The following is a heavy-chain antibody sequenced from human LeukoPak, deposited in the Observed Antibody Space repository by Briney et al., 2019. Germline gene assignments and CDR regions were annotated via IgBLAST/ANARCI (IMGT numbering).Heavy chain of an antibody. J-gene: IGHJ4*02. V-gene: IGHV3-74*01. CDR1: GFIFSSYW. CDR2: INSDGSST. D-gene: IGHD1-26*01. CDR3: ARDRGVGAPDY. Sequence: GGSLRLSCAASGFIFSSYWMHWVRQAPGKGLVWVSRINSDGSSTNYADSVKGRFTISRDNVKNTLYLQMNSLRAEDTAVYYCARDRGVGAPDYWGQGTLVTVSS.